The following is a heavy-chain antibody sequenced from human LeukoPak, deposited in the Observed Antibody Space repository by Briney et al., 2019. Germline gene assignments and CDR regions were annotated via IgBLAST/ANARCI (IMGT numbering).Heavy chain of an antibody. J-gene: IGHJ4*02. CDR2: ISGVGVSP. CDR3: AKDGCCSSTSCYPAPY. V-gene: IGHV3-23*01. CDR1: GVTFNNYA. D-gene: IGHD2-2*01. Sequence: GGSLRLSCAASGVTFNNYALTWVRQTPGKGLECVSAISGVGVSPYYADSVRGRFTISRDNSKNTLYLQMNSLRAEDTAVYYCAKDGCCSSTSCYPAPYWGQGTLVTVSS.